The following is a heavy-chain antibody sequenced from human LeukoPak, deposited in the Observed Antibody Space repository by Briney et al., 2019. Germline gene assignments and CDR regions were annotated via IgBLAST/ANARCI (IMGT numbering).Heavy chain of an antibody. CDR1: GYTFTGRY. CDR3: ARVIAARPGYYYYYYMDV. J-gene: IGHJ6*03. V-gene: IGHV1-2*02. D-gene: IGHD6-6*01. Sequence: ASVKVSCKASGYTFTGRYMHWVRQAPGQGLEWMGWINPNSGGTNYAQEFQGRVSMTGDTSISTGYMELRSLRSDDTAVYYCARVIAARPGYYYYYYMDVWGKGTTVTVSS. CDR2: INPNSGGT.